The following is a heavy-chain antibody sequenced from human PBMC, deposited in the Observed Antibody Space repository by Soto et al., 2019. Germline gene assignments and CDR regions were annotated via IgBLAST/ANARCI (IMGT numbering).Heavy chain of an antibody. V-gene: IGHV1-3*01. CDR3: ARDGCSGGSCYSES. Sequence: ASVNVSFKASGYTFTSYSMHWVRQAPGQRLELMGWINAGNGNTKYSHKFQGRVTITRDTSARTAYMELSSLRSEDTAVYYCARDGCSGGSCYSESWGKRTLVTVSS. CDR1: GYTFTSYS. J-gene: IGHJ5*01. D-gene: IGHD2-15*01. CDR2: INAGNGNT.